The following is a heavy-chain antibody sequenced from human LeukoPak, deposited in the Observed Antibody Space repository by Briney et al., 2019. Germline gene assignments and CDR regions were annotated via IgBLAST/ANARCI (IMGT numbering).Heavy chain of an antibody. CDR2: ISSSGSTI. D-gene: IGHD3-10*01. CDR1: GFTFSDYY. J-gene: IGHJ4*02. Sequence: GGSLRLSCAASGFTFSDYYMSWIRQAPGKGLEGVSYISSSGSTIYYADSVKGRFTISRDNAKNSLYLQMNSLSAEDTAVYYCARDLREYYYGSGSYYNGIDYWGQGTLVTVSS. V-gene: IGHV3-11*01. CDR3: ARDLREYYYGSGSYYNGIDY.